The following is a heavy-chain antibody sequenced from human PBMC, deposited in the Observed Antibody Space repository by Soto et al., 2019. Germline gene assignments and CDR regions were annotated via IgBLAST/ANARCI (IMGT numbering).Heavy chain of an antibody. V-gene: IGHV1-8*01. D-gene: IGHD3-16*01. CDR1: SYTFTNDD. CDR3: ARGGDFQGCSY. CDR2: VHPNSGNT. J-gene: IGHJ4*02. Sequence: QVQLVQSGAEVKNPGASLKVSFKASSYTFTNDDTNWGRQAPSQGLEWMGWVHPNSGNTVYAQKFQGRLTMTRNTSITTAYMELSSLRSEDTAVYYCARGGDFQGCSYWGQGTLVPVSS.